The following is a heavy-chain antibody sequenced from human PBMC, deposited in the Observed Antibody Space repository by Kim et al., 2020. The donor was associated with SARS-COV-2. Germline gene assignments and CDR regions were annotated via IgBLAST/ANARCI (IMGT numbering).Heavy chain of an antibody. J-gene: IGHJ4*02. D-gene: IGHD3-10*01. CDR1: GYTFTGYY. Sequence: ASVKVSCKASGYTFTGYYMHWVRQAPGQGLEWMGWINPNSGGTNYAQKFQGRVTMTRDTSISTAYMELSRLRSDDTAVYYCARDLRELLWFGEGPQYYFDHWGQGTLVTVSS. CDR2: INPNSGGT. V-gene: IGHV1-2*02. CDR3: ARDLRELLWFGEGPQYYFDH.